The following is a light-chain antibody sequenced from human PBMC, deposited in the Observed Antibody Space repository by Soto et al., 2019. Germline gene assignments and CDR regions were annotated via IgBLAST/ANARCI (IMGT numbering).Light chain of an antibody. Sequence: QSALTQPASVSGSPGQSITISCTGTSSDVGSYNLVSWYQQHPGKAPKLMIYEGSKRPSGVSNRFSGSKSGNTASLTISGLQXXXXXXYYCCSYAGSSTHVVFGGGTKLTV. CDR1: SSDVGSYNL. J-gene: IGLJ2*01. V-gene: IGLV2-23*01. CDR3: CSYAGSSTHVV. CDR2: EGS.